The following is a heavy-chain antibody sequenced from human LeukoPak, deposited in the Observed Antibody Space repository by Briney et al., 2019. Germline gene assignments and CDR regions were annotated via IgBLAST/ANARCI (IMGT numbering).Heavy chain of an antibody. V-gene: IGHV1-18*01. D-gene: IGHD3-10*01. CDR1: GYTFTSYG. J-gene: IGHJ6*03. CDR3: ARLGYGSGTTYAEDYYYYYMDV. CDR2: ISAYNGNT. Sequence: ASVKVSCKASGYTFTSYGISWVRQAAGQGLEWMGWISAYNGNTNYAQKLQGRVTMTTDTSTSTAYMELRSLRSDDTAVYYCARLGYGSGTTYAEDYYYYYMDVWGKGTTVTVSS.